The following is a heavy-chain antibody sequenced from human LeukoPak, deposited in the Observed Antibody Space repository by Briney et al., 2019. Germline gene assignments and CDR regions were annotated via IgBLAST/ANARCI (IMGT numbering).Heavy chain of an antibody. Sequence: ASVKVSCKASGYTFTSYDINWVRQAPGQGLEWMGWMNPNSGNTGYAQKFQGRVTMTRNTSISTAYMELSSLRSEDTAVYYCARRSRVSLVWFDPWGQGTLVTVSS. V-gene: IGHV1-8*01. D-gene: IGHD6-13*01. CDR1: GYTFTSYD. J-gene: IGHJ5*02. CDR3: ARRSRVSLVWFDP. CDR2: MNPNSGNT.